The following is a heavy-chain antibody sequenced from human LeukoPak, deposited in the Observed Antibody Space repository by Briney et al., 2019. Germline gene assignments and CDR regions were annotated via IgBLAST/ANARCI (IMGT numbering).Heavy chain of an antibody. CDR3: ARTPNYYDSSGPPVDAFDI. J-gene: IGHJ3*02. D-gene: IGHD3-22*01. CDR1: GFTVSSNY. Sequence: GGSLRLSCAASGFTVSSNYMSWVRQAPGKGLEWVSVIYSGGSTYYADSVKGRFTISRDNSKNTLYLQMNSLRAEDTAVYYCARTPNYYDSSGPPVDAFDIWGQGTMVTVSS. V-gene: IGHV3-66*01. CDR2: IYSGGST.